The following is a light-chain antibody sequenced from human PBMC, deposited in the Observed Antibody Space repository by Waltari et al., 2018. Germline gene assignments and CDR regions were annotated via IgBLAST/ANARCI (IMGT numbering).Light chain of an antibody. CDR3: QAWDSSTHVV. CDR2: QDN. Sequence: SYALPQPPSVSVSPGQTAAITCSGDKLGNKYICWFQQKPGQTPLMVIYQDNKRPSGIPERFSGSNSGNTATLTISGTQAMDEGDYYCQAWDSSTHVVFGGGTKLSVL. V-gene: IGLV3-1*01. CDR1: KLGNKY. J-gene: IGLJ2*01.